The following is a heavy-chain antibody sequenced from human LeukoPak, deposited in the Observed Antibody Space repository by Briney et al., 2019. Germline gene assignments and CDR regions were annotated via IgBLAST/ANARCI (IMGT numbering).Heavy chain of an antibody. CDR1: GGSISPNY. CDR2: IYYSGSS. V-gene: IGHV4-59*01. CDR3: AREYNYYDSSGWDAFEI. J-gene: IGHJ3*02. Sequence: PSETLSLTCIVSGGSISPNYWTWIRQSPGKGLEWIGYIYYSGSSDYNPSLTGRVTISVDTSKNQFSLKLSSVTAADTAVYYCAREYNYYDSSGWDAFEIWGQGTMVTVSS. D-gene: IGHD3-22*01.